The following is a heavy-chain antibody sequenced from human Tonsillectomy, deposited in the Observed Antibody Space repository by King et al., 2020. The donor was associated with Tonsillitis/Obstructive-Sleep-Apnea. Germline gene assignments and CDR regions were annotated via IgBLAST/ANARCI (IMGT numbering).Heavy chain of an antibody. D-gene: IGHD3-3*01. CDR1: GFTFSSYW. Sequence: VQLVESGGGLVQPGGSLRLSCAASGFTFSSYWMTWVRQAPGKGLEWVANIKQDGSEKYYVDSMKGRFTISRDNAKNSLYLQMNSLRAEDTAVYYCARDSYGFWGGYSDYWGQGTLVTVSS. CDR2: IKQDGSEK. V-gene: IGHV3-7*04. CDR3: ARDSYGFWGGYSDY. J-gene: IGHJ4*02.